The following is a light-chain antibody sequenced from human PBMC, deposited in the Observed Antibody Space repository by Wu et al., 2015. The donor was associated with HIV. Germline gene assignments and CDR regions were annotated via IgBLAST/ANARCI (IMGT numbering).Light chain of an antibody. CDR2: GAS. Sequence: EVVMTQSPANLSVSPGDEVTLSCRASQSVNDKIAWYQQKSGQPPKLLIYGASTRTTGIPGRFTGSGSGTDFTLTISSLQSEDFGVYYCQQLLLLALRFGGGTKVEIK. CDR1: QSVNDK. J-gene: IGKJ4*01. V-gene: IGKV3-15*01. CDR3: QQLLLLALR.